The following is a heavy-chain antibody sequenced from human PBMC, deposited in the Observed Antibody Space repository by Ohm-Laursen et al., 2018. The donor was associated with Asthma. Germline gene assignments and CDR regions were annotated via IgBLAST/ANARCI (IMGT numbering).Heavy chain of an antibody. Sequence: ASVKVSCKASGYTFTSYAMHWVRQAPGQRLEWMGWINAGNGNTKYSQKFQGRVTITRDTSASTAYMELRKLTSEDTAMYYCARAGVTGIFTWGQGTLVTVSS. D-gene: IGHD1-20*01. CDR1: GYTFTSYA. J-gene: IGHJ5*02. CDR3: ARAGVTGIFT. V-gene: IGHV1-3*01. CDR2: INAGNGNT.